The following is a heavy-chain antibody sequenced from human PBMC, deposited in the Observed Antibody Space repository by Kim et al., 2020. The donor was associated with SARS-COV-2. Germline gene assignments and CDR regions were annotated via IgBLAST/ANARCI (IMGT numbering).Heavy chain of an antibody. CDR1: GSKVSTYW. D-gene: IGHD3-16*02. CDR3: ATGPGVITNFYFEI. CDR2: IHPRDSDV. J-gene: IGHJ4*02. V-gene: IGHV5-51*01. Sequence: GESLKISCQASGSKVSTYWIGWVRQLPGKGLELMGVIHPRDSDVRYSQSFQGLVTISTDGSGASLHLSALKASDTARYYCATGPGVITNFYFEIWGQGSL.